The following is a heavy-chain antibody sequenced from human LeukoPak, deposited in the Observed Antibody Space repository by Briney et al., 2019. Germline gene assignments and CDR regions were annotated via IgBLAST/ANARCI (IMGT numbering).Heavy chain of an antibody. Sequence: GGSLRLSCAASGFTFSSYAMHWVRQAPGKGLEWVAVISYDGSNKYYADSVKGRFTISRDNSKNTLYLQMNSLRAEDTAVYYCAKVQDYYGSGSYNYYMDVWGKGTTVTVSS. CDR2: ISYDGSNK. J-gene: IGHJ6*03. V-gene: IGHV3-30-3*01. CDR3: AKVQDYYGSGSYNYYMDV. CDR1: GFTFSSYA. D-gene: IGHD3-10*01.